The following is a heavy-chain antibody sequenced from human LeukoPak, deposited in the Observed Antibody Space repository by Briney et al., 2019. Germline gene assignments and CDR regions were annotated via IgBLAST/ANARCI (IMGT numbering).Heavy chain of an antibody. CDR3: AKDPATRDGHGAWFDP. J-gene: IGHJ5*02. Sequence: PGGSLRLSCAASGFTFSSYWMSWVRQAPGKGLEWVSLISGDGGSTYYADSVKGRFTISRDNSKNSLYLQMNSLRTEDTALYYCAKDPATRDGHGAWFDPWGQGTLVTVSS. CDR2: ISGDGGST. V-gene: IGHV3-43*02. D-gene: IGHD5-24*01. CDR1: GFTFSSYW.